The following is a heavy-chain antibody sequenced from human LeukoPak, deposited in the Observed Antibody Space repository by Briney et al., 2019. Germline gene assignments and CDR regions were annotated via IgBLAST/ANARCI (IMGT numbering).Heavy chain of an antibody. Sequence: GGSLRLSCAASGFTFSSYGMHWVRQAPGKGLEWGAVIWYDGSNKYYADSVKGRFTISRDNSKNTLYLQMNSLRAEDTAVYYCASSTITATLDYWGQGTLVTVSS. CDR2: IWYDGSNK. J-gene: IGHJ4*02. V-gene: IGHV3-33*01. D-gene: IGHD5-24*01. CDR1: GFTFSSYG. CDR3: ASSTITATLDY.